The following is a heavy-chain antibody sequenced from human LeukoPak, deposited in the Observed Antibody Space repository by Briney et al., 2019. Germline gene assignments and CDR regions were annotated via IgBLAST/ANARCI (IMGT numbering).Heavy chain of an antibody. CDR3: ARHPTAMVSFDC. V-gene: IGHV4-39*01. CDR2: IYYSGST. D-gene: IGHD5-18*01. Sequence: ASKTLSLTCTVSGASISSSSYYWGWIRQPPGKGLEWIGSIYYSGSTYYNPSLQSRVTISVDTSKNQFSLKLRSVTAADTAVYYCARHPTAMVSFDCWGQGTLVTVSS. CDR1: GASISSSSYY. J-gene: IGHJ4*02.